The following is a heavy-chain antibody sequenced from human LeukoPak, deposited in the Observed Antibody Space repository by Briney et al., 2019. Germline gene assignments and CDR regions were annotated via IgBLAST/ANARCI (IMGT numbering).Heavy chain of an antibody. CDR3: ARHRDYYDT. V-gene: IGHV4-59*08. D-gene: IGHD3-22*01. J-gene: IGHJ4*01. Sequence: KASETLSLTCTVSGSSINNNFWTWIRQPPGKGLEWIGYIYSSGSANYNPSLKSRVIISGDTSKNQISLRLTSVTAADTAMYFCARHRDYYDTWGHGPLVTVSS. CDR1: GSSINNNF. CDR2: IYSSGSA.